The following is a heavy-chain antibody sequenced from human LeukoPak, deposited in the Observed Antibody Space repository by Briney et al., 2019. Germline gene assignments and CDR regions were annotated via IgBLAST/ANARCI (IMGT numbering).Heavy chain of an antibody. V-gene: IGHV3-21*01. CDR3: AREVGHSGGFYFDY. CDR1: GFTFSSYS. J-gene: IGHJ4*02. Sequence: GGSLRLSCAASGFTFSSYSMNWVRQAPGKGLEWVSSISSSSSYTYYADSVKGRFTISRDNAKNSLYLQMNSLRAEDTAVYYCAREVGHSGGFYFDYWGQGTLVTVSS. CDR2: ISSSSSYT. D-gene: IGHD6-25*01.